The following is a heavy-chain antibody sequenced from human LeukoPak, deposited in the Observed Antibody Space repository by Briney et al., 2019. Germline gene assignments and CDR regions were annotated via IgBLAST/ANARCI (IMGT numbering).Heavy chain of an antibody. CDR1: GGSISSSSFY. J-gene: IGHJ4*02. CDR3: ARHDSSGLDY. D-gene: IGHD6-19*01. V-gene: IGHV4-39*01. Sequence: SETLSLTCTVSGGSISSSSFYWAWIRQPPGKGLEWVGNIHYSGSTDYNPSLKSRVTISVDTSKNQFSLKLSSVTAADTAVYYCARHDSSGLDYWGQGTLVTVSS. CDR2: IHYSGST.